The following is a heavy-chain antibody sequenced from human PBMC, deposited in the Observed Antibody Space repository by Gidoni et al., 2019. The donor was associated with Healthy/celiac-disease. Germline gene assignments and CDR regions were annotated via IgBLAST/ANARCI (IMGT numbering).Heavy chain of an antibody. J-gene: IGHJ4*02. V-gene: IGHV3-7*01. CDR2: IKQDGSEK. D-gene: IGHD3-10*01. CDR3: ARGLLGMVRGVILPYSFDY. Sequence: EVQLVESGGGLVQPGGSLRPSCAASGFTFSRYWMSWGRQAPGKGLEWVANIKQDGSEKYYVDSVKGRFTISRDNAKNSLYLQMNSLRAEDTAVYYCARGLLGMVRGVILPYSFDYWGQGTLVTVSS. CDR1: GFTFSRYW.